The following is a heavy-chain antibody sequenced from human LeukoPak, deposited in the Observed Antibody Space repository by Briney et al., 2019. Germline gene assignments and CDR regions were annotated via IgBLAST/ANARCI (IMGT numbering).Heavy chain of an antibody. V-gene: IGHV3-21*01. CDR1: GFTFSSYS. J-gene: IGHJ5*02. CDR3: ARGAAAGTNWFDP. CDR2: ISSSSSYI. Sequence: GGSLRLSGAASGFTFSSYSMNWVRQAPGKGLEWVSSISSSSSYIYYADSVKGRFTISRDNAKNSLYLQMNSLRAEDTAVYYCARGAAAGTNWFDPWGQGTLVTVSS. D-gene: IGHD6-13*01.